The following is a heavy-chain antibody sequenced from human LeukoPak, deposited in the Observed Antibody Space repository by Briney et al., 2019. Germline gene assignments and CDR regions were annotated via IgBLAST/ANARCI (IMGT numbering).Heavy chain of an antibody. Sequence: GASVKVSCKASGYTFTGYYMHWVRQAPGQGLEWMGWINPNSGGTNYAQKCQGRVTMTRDTSISTAYMELSRLRSDDTAVYYCAVTNGEQLDGAFDIWGQGTMVTVSS. CDR2: INPNSGGT. V-gene: IGHV1-2*02. CDR3: AVTNGEQLDGAFDI. J-gene: IGHJ3*02. D-gene: IGHD6-6*01. CDR1: GYTFTGYY.